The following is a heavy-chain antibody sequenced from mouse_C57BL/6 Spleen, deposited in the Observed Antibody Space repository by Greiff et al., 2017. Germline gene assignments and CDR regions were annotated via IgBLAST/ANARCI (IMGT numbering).Heavy chain of an antibody. D-gene: IGHD4-1*01. CDR2: ISSGGSSI. CDR1: GFTFSSYG. V-gene: IGHV5-6*01. CDR3: ARQGTETSYYFDD. J-gene: IGHJ2*01. Sequence: EVKLMESGGDLVKPGGSLKLSCAASGFTFSSYGMPWVRQAPDKRLEWVATISSGGSSIYYPDSVKGRFTISRDNAKNTLYLQMSSLKSEDTAMYYCARQGTETSYYFDDWGTGTTLTVSS.